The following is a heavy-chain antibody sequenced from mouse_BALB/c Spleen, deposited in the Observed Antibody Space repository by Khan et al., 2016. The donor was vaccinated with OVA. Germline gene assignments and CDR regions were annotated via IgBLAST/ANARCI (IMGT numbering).Heavy chain of an antibody. CDR1: GYTFTSYY. V-gene: IGHV1S56*01. J-gene: IGHJ2*01. CDR2: IYPTYVDT. Sequence: QVQLQQSGPELVKPGASVRISCKASGYTFTSYYIHWVRQRPGQGLEWIGWIYPTYVDTKYNEKFKDKATLTADKSSSAAYMQFSSLTSEDSAVYFCARSESGTVFDYWGQGTTLTVSS. D-gene: IGHD4-1*01. CDR3: ARSESGTVFDY.